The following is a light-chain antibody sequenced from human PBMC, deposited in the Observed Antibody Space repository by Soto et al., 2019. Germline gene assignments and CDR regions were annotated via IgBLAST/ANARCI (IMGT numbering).Light chain of an antibody. Sequence: DIVMTQSPDSLAVSLGERATINCKSSQSVLYSSNSKDYLAWYQQKAGQPPKLLISWASTRESGVPDRFSGSGSGTNSPLTISSRRAGDVEVYYCQKYFNPPWTFGRGPRWKSN. CDR2: WAS. CDR1: QSVLYSSNSKDY. CDR3: QKYFNPPWT. V-gene: IGKV4-1*01. J-gene: IGKJ1*01.